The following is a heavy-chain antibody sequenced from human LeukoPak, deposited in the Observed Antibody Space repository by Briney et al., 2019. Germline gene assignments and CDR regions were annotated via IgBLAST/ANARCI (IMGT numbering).Heavy chain of an antibody. J-gene: IGHJ4*02. V-gene: IGHV5-51*01. CDR1: GYSFTSYW. D-gene: IGHD4-17*01. CDR2: IYPGDSDT. Sequence: GESLKISCKGSGYSFTSYWIGWVRQMPGKGLEWMGIIYPGDSDTRYSPSFQGQVTISADKSIRTAYLQWSSLKASDTAMYFCASSTTVTTHFFDFWGQGTLVTVPS. CDR3: ASSTTVTTHFFDF.